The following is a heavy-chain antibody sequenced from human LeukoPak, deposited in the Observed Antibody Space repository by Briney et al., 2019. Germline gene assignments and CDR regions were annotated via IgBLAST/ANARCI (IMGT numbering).Heavy chain of an antibody. CDR1: GFTFADYT. J-gene: IGHJ3*02. V-gene: IGHV3-43*01. CDR3: AKDTAVAGIIDAFDI. D-gene: IGHD6-19*01. CDR2: ISWDGGST. Sequence: GGSLRLSCAASGFTFADYTMHWVRQAPGKGLEWVSLISWDGGSTYYADSVKGRFTISRDNSKTSLYLQMNSLRTEDTALYYCAKDTAVAGIIDAFDIWGQGTMVTVSS.